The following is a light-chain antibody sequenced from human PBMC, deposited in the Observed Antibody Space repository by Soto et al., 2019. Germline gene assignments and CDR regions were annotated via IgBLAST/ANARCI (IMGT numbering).Light chain of an antibody. CDR1: QSISSW. Sequence: DIQMTQSTSTLSASVGDRVTITCRASQSISSWLAWYQQKPRKAPKLLIYKASSLESGVTSRFSGSGSGTEFTLTISSLQHDDFATYYCQQYNNYPWTLGQLTKVEIK. CDR2: KAS. V-gene: IGKV1-5*03. J-gene: IGKJ1*01. CDR3: QQYNNYPWT.